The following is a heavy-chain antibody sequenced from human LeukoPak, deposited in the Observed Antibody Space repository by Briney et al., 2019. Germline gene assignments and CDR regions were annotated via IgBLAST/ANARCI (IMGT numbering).Heavy chain of an antibody. J-gene: IGHJ4*02. CDR3: ARVYSTNYYGSGDRPFLFDY. V-gene: IGHV1-18*01. CDR1: GYTFTSYG. CDR2: ISTYYGNT. D-gene: IGHD3-10*01. Sequence: ASVKVSCKASGYTFTSYGFSWVRQAPGQWLEWMGWISTYYGNTNYAQKLQDRVTMTTDTSTSTAYMELTSLRSDDTAVYYCARVYSTNYYGSGDRPFLFDYWGQGTVVTVSS.